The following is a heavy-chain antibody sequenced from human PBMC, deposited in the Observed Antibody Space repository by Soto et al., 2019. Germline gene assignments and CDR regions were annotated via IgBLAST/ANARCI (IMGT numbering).Heavy chain of an antibody. CDR1: GFSFRTSG. J-gene: IGHJ4*02. V-gene: IGHV3-73*02. D-gene: IGHD1-26*01. CDR3: TRPFPYSGGFDY. Sequence: EVRLVESGGDLVQPGGSLKLSCAASGFSFRTSGMHWVRQAPGRGLEWIGRIRSKSKNYATEYAASVRGRFTFSRDASENTAYLQMHSLKVEDTARHYCTRPFPYSGGFDYWGQGTLVTVSS. CDR2: IRSKSKNYAT.